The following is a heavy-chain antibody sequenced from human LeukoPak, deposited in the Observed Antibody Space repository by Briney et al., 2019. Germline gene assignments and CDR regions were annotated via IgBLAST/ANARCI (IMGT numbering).Heavy chain of an antibody. Sequence: SETLSLTCTVSGGSLSSGGYYWSWIRQHPGKGLEWIGYIYYSGSTYYNPSLKSRVTISVDTSKNQFSLKLSSVTAADTAVYYCARKFRPRDMSMDVWGQGTTVTVSS. CDR1: GGSLSSGGYY. CDR2: IYYSGST. J-gene: IGHJ6*02. V-gene: IGHV4-31*03. CDR3: ARKFRPRDMSMDV. D-gene: IGHD2-15*01.